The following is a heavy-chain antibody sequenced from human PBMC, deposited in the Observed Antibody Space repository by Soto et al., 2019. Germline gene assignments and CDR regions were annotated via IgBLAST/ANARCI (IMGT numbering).Heavy chain of an antibody. CDR2: MYYTGVT. V-gene: IGHV4-61*01. Sequence: VQLQESGPGLLKASETLSLTCSVSGGSVRSGNHFWNWLRQPPGSGLEWLGYMYYTGVTNYNPSLKRRVSKSVDTYKYQFALNLTSLTAADTAVYYCARCGDPLGYYSFAVWGQGTTFTDSS. CDR1: GGSVRSGNHF. D-gene: IGHD1-26*01. J-gene: IGHJ6*02. CDR3: ARCGDPLGYYSFAV.